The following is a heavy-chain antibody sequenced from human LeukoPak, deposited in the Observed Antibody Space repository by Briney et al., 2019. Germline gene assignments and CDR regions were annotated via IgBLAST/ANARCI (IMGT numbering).Heavy chain of an antibody. CDR2: IWYDGSNK. CDR1: GFTFSSYG. Sequence: GGSLRLSCAASGFTFSSYGMHWVRQAPGKGLEWVAVIWYDGSNKYYADSVKGRFTIPRDNSKNTLYLQMNSLRAEDTAVYYCARSFSSGQGIGDYWGQGTLVTVSS. J-gene: IGHJ4*02. V-gene: IGHV3-33*01. CDR3: ARSFSSGQGIGDY. D-gene: IGHD3-22*01.